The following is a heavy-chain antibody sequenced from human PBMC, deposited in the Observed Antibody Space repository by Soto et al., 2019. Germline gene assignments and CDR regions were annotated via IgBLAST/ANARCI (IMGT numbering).Heavy chain of an antibody. Sequence: GGALRLSCSASGFTFTRYSMNWVRQAPGKGLEWVSSISSTTNYIYYGDSMKGRFTISRDNAKNSLYLEMNSLRAEDTAVYYCARESEDLTSNFDYWGQGTLVTVSS. V-gene: IGHV3-21*06. CDR2: ISSTTNYI. CDR3: ARESEDLTSNFDY. CDR1: GFTFTRYS. J-gene: IGHJ4*02.